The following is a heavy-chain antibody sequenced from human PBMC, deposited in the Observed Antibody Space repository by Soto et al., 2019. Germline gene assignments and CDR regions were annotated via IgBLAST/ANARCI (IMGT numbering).Heavy chain of an antibody. Sequence: QVQLVQSGAEVKKPGSSVKVSCKASGGTFSSYAISWVRQAPGQGLDWMGGIIPIFGTANYAQKFQGRVTITADESTSTAHMELSSLRSEDTAVYYCARSFFTIAARGYFDYWGQGTLVTVSS. J-gene: IGHJ4*02. CDR3: ARSFFTIAARGYFDY. CDR1: GGTFSSYA. CDR2: IIPIFGTA. V-gene: IGHV1-69*12. D-gene: IGHD6-6*01.